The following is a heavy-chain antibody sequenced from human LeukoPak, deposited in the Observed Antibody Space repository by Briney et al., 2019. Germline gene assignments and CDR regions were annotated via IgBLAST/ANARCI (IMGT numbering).Heavy chain of an antibody. CDR2: IWYDGSNK. J-gene: IGHJ4*02. D-gene: IGHD2-2*01. CDR3: AREYCSSTSCYPWD. CDR1: GFTFSSYG. Sequence: GRSLRLSCAASGFTFSSYGMHWVRQAPGKGLEWVAVIWYDGSNKYYADSVKGRFTISRDNSKNTLYLQMNSLRAEDTAVYYCAREYCSSTSCYPWDWGQGTPVTVSS. V-gene: IGHV3-33*01.